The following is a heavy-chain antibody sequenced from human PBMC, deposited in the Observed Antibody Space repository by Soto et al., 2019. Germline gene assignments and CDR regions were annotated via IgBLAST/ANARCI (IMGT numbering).Heavy chain of an antibody. CDR1: GFTFSSYS. Sequence: GGSLRLSCAASGFTFSSYSMNWVRQAPGKGLEWVSSISSSSSYIYYAVSVKGRFTISRDNAKNSLYLQMNSLRAEDTAVYYCARGGYGDYEGDAFDIWGQGTMVTVSS. CDR2: ISSSSSYI. V-gene: IGHV3-21*01. D-gene: IGHD4-17*01. CDR3: ARGGYGDYEGDAFDI. J-gene: IGHJ3*02.